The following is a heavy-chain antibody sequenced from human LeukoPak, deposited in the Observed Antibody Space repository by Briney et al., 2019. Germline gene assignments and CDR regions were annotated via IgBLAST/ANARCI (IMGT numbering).Heavy chain of an antibody. J-gene: IGHJ6*03. CDR2: ISYDGSNK. D-gene: IGHD1-7*01. CDR1: GFTFSSYA. V-gene: IGHV3-30*04. CDR3: AKRRGLELLYYYYMDV. Sequence: GGSLRLSCAASGFTFSSYAMHWVRQAPGKGLEWVAVISYDGSNKYYADSVKGRFTISRDNSKNTLYLQMNSLRAEDTAVYYCAKRRGLELLYYYYMDVWAKGTTVTVSS.